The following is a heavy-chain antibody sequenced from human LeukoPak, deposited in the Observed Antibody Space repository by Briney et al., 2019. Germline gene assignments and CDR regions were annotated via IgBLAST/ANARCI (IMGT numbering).Heavy chain of an antibody. Sequence: PGGSLRLSCAASGFTFSSYSMNWVRQAPGKGLEWVAVIWYDGSNKYYADSVKGRFTISRDNSKNTLYLQMNSLRAEDTAVYYCARDHADAFDIWGQGTMVTVSS. CDR1: GFTFSSYS. CDR2: IWYDGSNK. V-gene: IGHV3-33*08. J-gene: IGHJ3*02. CDR3: ARDHADAFDI.